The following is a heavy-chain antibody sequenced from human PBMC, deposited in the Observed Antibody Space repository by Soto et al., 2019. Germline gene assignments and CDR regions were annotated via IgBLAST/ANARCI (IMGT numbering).Heavy chain of an antibody. J-gene: IGHJ5*02. CDR1: GDTISTGGYS. CDR3: ARKKYGDYVGYSDP. V-gene: IGHV4-30-2*01. CDR2: TYHSGNP. Sequence: QLQLQESGSRLVKSSETLSLTCAVSGDTISTGGYSWAWIRQPPGKALEWIGQTYHSGNPYYNASLKSVVIISGDRSKKQFSLKLSSVAAADTAVYYCARKKYGDYVGYSDPWGQGTLVTVSS. D-gene: IGHD4-17*01.